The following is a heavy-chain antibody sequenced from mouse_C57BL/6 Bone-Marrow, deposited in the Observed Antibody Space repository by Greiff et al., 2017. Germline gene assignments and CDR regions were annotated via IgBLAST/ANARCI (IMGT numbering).Heavy chain of an antibody. Sequence: VQLQQSVAELVRPGASVKLSCTASGFNIKYTYMHWVKQRPEQGLEWIGRIDPANGNTKYAPKFQGKATITADTSSNTAYLQLSSLTSEDTAIYYCARTGGSGPYYFDYWGQGTTLTVSS. CDR2: IDPANGNT. V-gene: IGHV14-3*01. D-gene: IGHD3-2*02. CDR1: GFNIKYTY. CDR3: ARTGGSGPYYFDY. J-gene: IGHJ2*01.